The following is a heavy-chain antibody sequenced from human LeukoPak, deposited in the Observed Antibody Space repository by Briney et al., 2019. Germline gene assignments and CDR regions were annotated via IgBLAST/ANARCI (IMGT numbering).Heavy chain of an antibody. J-gene: IGHJ4*01. V-gene: IGHV4-59*01. CDR1: GGSFSGYY. CDR2: VSDTGST. Sequence: SETLSLTCAVYGGSFSGYYWSWIRQPPGKGLEWIGYVSDTGSTNYNPSLKSRVTISVDTSKNQFYLKLTSVTAADTAVYCARTTTTFDDWGHGTLVTVSS. CDR3: ARTTTTFDD. D-gene: IGHD4-11*01.